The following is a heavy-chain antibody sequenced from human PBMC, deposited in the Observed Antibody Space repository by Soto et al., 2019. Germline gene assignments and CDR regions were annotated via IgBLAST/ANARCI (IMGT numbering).Heavy chain of an antibody. Sequence: QVQLQESGPGLVKPSETLSLTCTVSGGSISSYYWSWIRQPPGKGLEWIGYIYYSGSTNYNPSLKSRVTISVDTSKNQCSLKLSSVTAADTAVYYCARHEGPKMTTVYYGMDVWGKGNTVTVSS. D-gene: IGHD4-17*01. CDR2: IYYSGST. V-gene: IGHV4-59*08. J-gene: IGHJ6*04. CDR3: ARHEGPKMTTVYYGMDV. CDR1: GGSISSYY.